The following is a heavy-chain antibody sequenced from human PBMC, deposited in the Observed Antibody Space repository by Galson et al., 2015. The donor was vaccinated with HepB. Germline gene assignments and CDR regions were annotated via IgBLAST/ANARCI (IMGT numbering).Heavy chain of an antibody. Sequence: SLRLSCAASGFTFSSYAMSWVRQAPGKGLEWVSAISGSGGSTYYADSVKGRFTISRDNSKNTLYLQMNSLRAEDTAVYYCARDYYYDSSGQGVFDYWGQGTLVTVSS. CDR1: GFTFSSYA. D-gene: IGHD3-22*01. V-gene: IGHV3-23*01. CDR3: ARDYYYDSSGQGVFDY. CDR2: ISGSGGST. J-gene: IGHJ4*02.